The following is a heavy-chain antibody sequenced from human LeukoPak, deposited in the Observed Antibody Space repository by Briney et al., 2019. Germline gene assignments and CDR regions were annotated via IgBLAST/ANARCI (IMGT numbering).Heavy chain of an antibody. J-gene: IGHJ4*02. CDR1: GFTVSSNY. V-gene: IGHV3-53*01. CDR2: IYSGGST. CDR3: ARATTTRTRFDY. D-gene: IGHD4-17*01. Sequence: GGSLRLSCAASGFTVSSNYMSWVRQAPGKGLEWVSVIYSGGSTYYADSVKGRFTISRDNSKNTLYLQMNSLRDEDTAVYFYARATTTRTRFDYWGQGTLVTVSS.